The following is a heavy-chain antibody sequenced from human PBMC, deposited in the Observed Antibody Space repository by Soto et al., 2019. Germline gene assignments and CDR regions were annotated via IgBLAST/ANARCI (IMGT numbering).Heavy chain of an antibody. V-gene: IGHV3-53*01. J-gene: IGHJ4*02. CDR2: TYSGGST. Sequence: EVQLVESGGGLIQPGGSLRLSCVASGFTVSRNYMSWVRQAPGKGLEWVSVTYSGGSTYYADSVKGRFTISRDNSKNTLYLQMNSLRAEDTAVYYCARGPHYSNLDYWGQGTLVTVSS. CDR1: GFTVSRNY. D-gene: IGHD4-4*01. CDR3: ARGPHYSNLDY.